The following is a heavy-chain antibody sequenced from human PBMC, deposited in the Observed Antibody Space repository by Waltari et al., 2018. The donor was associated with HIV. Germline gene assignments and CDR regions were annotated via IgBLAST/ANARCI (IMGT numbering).Heavy chain of an antibody. V-gene: IGHV1-18*01. CDR3: ARGVSIVRGVMIRGHMDV. Sequence: VQLVQSGAEMRKPGASVKVSCRASGYTFSAYTISWVRQAPGQGLEGMGWISGYNGNKNYAQKFQGRVNMTTDTSTSTAHMELRSLRSDDTAVYYCARGVSIVRGVMIRGHMDVWGQGTTVTVSS. J-gene: IGHJ6*02. CDR2: ISGYNGNK. CDR1: GYTFSAYT. D-gene: IGHD3-10*01.